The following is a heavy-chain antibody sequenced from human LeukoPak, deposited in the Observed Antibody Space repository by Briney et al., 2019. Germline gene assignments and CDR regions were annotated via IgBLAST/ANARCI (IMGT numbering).Heavy chain of an antibody. V-gene: IGHV3-48*02. CDR1: LDSTTSNF. Sequence: ETLSLTCTVSLDSTTSNFWSWVRQAPGKGLEWVSYIGSGSITIFYADSVQGRFTISRDNAKNSLYLQMNSLRDEDTAVYYCAREHGNMVRGVILDYWGQGTLVTVSS. D-gene: IGHD3-10*01. J-gene: IGHJ4*02. CDR3: AREHGNMVRGVILDY. CDR2: IGSGSITI.